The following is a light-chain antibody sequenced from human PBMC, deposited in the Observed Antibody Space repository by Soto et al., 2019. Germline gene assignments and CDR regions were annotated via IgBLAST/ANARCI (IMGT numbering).Light chain of an antibody. Sequence: DIQMTQSPSTLSASVGDRVTITCRASQRISSWLAWYRQKPGKAPKLLIYKASSLESGVPSRFSGSGSGTEFTLTISSLQPDDFATYYCQQYNSYSLTFGGGTKVEIK. CDR2: KAS. V-gene: IGKV1-5*03. CDR3: QQYNSYSLT. J-gene: IGKJ4*01. CDR1: QRISSW.